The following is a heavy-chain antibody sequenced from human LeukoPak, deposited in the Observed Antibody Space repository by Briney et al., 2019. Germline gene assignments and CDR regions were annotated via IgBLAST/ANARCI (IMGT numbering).Heavy chain of an antibody. CDR3: ARPTRGLGLGSNWFDP. J-gene: IGHJ5*02. V-gene: IGHV5-51*01. CDR1: GYTFTSYW. Sequence: PGESLKISCKGFGYTFTSYWIAWMRQMPGKGLEWMGIIYPGDSDTRYSPSLQGQVTISADKSISTVYLQWSSLKASDTAIYYCARPTRGLGLGSNWFDPWGQGTLVTVSS. D-gene: IGHD6-19*01. CDR2: IYPGDSDT.